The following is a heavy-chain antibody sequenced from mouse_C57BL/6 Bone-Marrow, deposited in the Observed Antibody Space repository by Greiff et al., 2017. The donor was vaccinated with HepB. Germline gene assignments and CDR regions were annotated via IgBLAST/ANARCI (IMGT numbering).Heavy chain of an antibody. CDR1: GFNIKDYY. CDR3: TAPSNCESVWLAY. D-gene: IGHD2-5*01. J-gene: IGHJ3*01. CDR2: IDPEDGDT. Sequence: EVQLQQSGAELVRPGASVKLSCTASGFNIKDYYMHWVKQRPEQGLEWIGRIDPEDGDTEYAPKFQGKATMTADTSSNTAYLQLSSLTSEDTAVYYCTAPSNCESVWLAYGGQGTLITVSA. V-gene: IGHV14-1*01.